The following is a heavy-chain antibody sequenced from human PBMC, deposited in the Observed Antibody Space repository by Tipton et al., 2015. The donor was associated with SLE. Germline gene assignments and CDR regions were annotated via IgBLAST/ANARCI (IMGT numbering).Heavy chain of an antibody. V-gene: IGHV4-59*01. CDR2: IYYSGST. CDR1: GGSISSYY. J-gene: IGHJ4*02. Sequence: TLSLTCTVSGGSISSYYWSWIRQPPGKGLEWIGYIYYSGSTNYNPSLKSRVTISADTSKNQFSLKLTSVTAADTAVYYCARDGYSYPFDYWGQGTLVTVSS. D-gene: IGHD5-18*01. CDR3: ARDGYSYPFDY.